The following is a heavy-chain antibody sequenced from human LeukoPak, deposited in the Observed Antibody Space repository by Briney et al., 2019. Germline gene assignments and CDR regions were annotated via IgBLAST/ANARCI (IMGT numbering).Heavy chain of an antibody. CDR1: GFTFSSHA. V-gene: IGHV3-30-3*01. J-gene: IGHJ4*02. CDR2: ISYDGSNK. CDR3: ARNPGRTLVVVTAVDY. Sequence: PGGSLRLSCAASGFTFSSHAMHWVRQAPGKGLEWVGVISYDGSNKYYGDSAKGRFTITRDNSKNTLYVQMNSLRVVDTAVYYCARNPGRTLVVVTAVDYWGQGTLVTVSS. D-gene: IGHD2-21*02.